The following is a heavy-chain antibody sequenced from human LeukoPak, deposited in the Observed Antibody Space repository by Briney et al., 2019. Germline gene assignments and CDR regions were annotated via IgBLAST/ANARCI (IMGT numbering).Heavy chain of an antibody. Sequence: PGRSLRLSCAASGFTFSSYAMHWVRQAPGKGLEWVAVISYDGSNKYYADSVKGRFTISRGNSKNTLYLQMNSLTVEDTAVYYCAKDIDWLAFEDWGQGTLVTVSS. V-gene: IGHV3-30*04. CDR2: ISYDGSNK. CDR1: GFTFSSYA. D-gene: IGHD6-19*01. J-gene: IGHJ4*02. CDR3: AKDIDWLAFED.